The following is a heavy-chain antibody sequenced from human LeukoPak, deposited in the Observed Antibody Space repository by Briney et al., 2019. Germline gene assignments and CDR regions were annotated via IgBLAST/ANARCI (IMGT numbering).Heavy chain of an antibody. D-gene: IGHD5-18*01. CDR1: GGSISSGGYY. J-gene: IGHJ5*02. CDR3: ARRSQDSYGSNWFDP. CDR2: IYYSGST. Sequence: PSETLSLTCTVSGGSISSGGYYWSWIRQHPGKGLEWIGYIYYSGSTYYNPSLKSRVTISVDTSKNQFSLKLSSVTAADTAVYYCARRSQDSYGSNWFDPWGQGTLVTVSS. V-gene: IGHV4-31*03.